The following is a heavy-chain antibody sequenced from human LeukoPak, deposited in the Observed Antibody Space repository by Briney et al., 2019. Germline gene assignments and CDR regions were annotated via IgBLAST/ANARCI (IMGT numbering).Heavy chain of an antibody. CDR1: GYTFTGYY. D-gene: IGHD4-17*01. Sequence: ASVKVSGKASGYTFTGYYMHWVRQAPGQGLEWMGWINPSSGGTNYAQKFQGRVTMTRDTSISTAYMELSRLISDDTAVYYCARHMTTANNWFDPWGQGTLVTVPS. J-gene: IGHJ5*02. V-gene: IGHV1-2*02. CDR2: INPSSGGT. CDR3: ARHMTTANNWFDP.